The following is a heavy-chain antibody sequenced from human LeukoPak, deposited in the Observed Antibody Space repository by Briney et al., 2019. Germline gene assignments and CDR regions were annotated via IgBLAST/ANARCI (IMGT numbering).Heavy chain of an antibody. V-gene: IGHV4-34*01. D-gene: IGHD5-18*01. CDR3: AINDVDTAMAQAF. CDR1: GGSFSDYY. J-gene: IGHJ4*02. Sequence: PSETLSLTCAVYGGSFSDYYWSWIRQPPGKGLEWIGEINHSGSTNYNPSLKSRVTISVDTSKNQFSLKLSSVTAADTAVYYCAINDVDTAMAQAFWGQGTLVTVSS. CDR2: INHSGST.